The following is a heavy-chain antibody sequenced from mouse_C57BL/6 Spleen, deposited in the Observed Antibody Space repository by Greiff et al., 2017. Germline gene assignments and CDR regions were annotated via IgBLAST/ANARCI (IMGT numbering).Heavy chain of an antibody. V-gene: IGHV2-2*01. CDR3: ARANYYGSSSYFDY. CDR1: GFSLTSYG. Sequence: QVQLQQSGPGLVQPSQSLSITCTVSGFSLTSYGVHWVRPSPGKGLEWLGVIWSGGSTAYNAAFRSRLSISKANSKSQVFFKMNSLQADDTAIYYCARANYYGSSSYFDYWGQGTTLTVSS. J-gene: IGHJ2*01. CDR2: IWSGGST. D-gene: IGHD1-1*01.